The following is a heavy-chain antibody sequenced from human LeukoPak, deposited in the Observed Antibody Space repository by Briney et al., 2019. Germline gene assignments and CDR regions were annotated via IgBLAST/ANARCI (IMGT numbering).Heavy chain of an antibody. J-gene: IGHJ5*02. CDR1: GYTFTSYG. CDR2: ISAYNGNT. D-gene: IGHD6-19*01. V-gene: IGHV1-18*01. Sequence: GASVKVSCKASGYTFTSYGISWVRQAPGQGLEWMGWISAYNGNTNYAQKLQGRVTMTTDTSTSTAYMELRSLRSDDTAVYYCARANFSYEQWLVGGHWFDPWGQGTLVTVSS. CDR3: ARANFSYEQWLVGGHWFDP.